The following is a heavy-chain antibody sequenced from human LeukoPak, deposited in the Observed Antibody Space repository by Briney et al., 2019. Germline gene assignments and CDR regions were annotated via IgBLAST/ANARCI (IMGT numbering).Heavy chain of an antibody. CDR3: ARRQDGHDY. J-gene: IGHJ4*02. CDR1: GNSIANTFYY. Sequence: SETLSLTCTVSGNSIANTFYYWSWLRQPAGKGLEWIGRIYTTGSTDYNPSLKSRVTISLDTSRNQFSLKLSSVTAADTAVYYCARRQDGHDYWGQGTLVTVS. CDR2: IYTTGST. V-gene: IGHV4-61*02.